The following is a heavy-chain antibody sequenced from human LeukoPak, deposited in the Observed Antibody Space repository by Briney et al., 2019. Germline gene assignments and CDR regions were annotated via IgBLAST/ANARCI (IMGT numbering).Heavy chain of an antibody. CDR2: ISSSSSTI. J-gene: IGHJ4*02. V-gene: IGHV3-48*02. CDR1: GFSLSDFN. D-gene: IGHD3-16*01. CDR3: ARGFGYYDS. Sequence: GGSLRLSCIAAGFSLSDFNMNWVRQAPGKGLEWISSISSSSSTIYYADSVKGRFTISRDNAKNSVFLQMNSLRDDDTSLYYCARGFGYYDSWGQGTLVAVSS.